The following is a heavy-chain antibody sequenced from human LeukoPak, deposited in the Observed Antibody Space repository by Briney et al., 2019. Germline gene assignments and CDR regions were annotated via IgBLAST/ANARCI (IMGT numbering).Heavy chain of an antibody. CDR3: ARGVYIAAAQYGY. CDR1: GGSMSPYH. J-gene: IGHJ4*02. D-gene: IGHD6-13*01. CDR2: IYYSGST. Sequence: SETLSLTCTVSGGSMSPYHWSWIRQPPGKGLEWTGYIYYSGSTNYNPSLKSRVTISVDTSKNQFSLKLSSVTAADTAMYYCARGVYIAAAQYGYWGQGTLVTVSS. V-gene: IGHV4-59*08.